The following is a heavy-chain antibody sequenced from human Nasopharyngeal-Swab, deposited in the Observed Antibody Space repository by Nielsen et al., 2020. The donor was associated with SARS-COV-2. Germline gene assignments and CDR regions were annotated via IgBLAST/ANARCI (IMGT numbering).Heavy chain of an antibody. Sequence: ASVKVSCKASGYTFTSYAMHWVRQAPGQRLEWMGWINAGNGNTKYSQKFQGRVTITRDTSASTAYMELSSLRSEDTAVYYCARSDRGYCSGGSCYAPSWFDPWGRGTLVTVSS. CDR1: GYTFTSYA. D-gene: IGHD2-15*01. J-gene: IGHJ5*02. V-gene: IGHV1-3*01. CDR2: INAGNGNT. CDR3: ARSDRGYCSGGSCYAPSWFDP.